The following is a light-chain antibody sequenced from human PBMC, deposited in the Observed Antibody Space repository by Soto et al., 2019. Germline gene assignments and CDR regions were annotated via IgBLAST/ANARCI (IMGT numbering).Light chain of an antibody. Sequence: DIQMTQSPSTLSASVGDRVTITCRASQSISSWLAWYQQKPGKAPKLLIYKASSLESGVPSRFSGSGSGTEFTLTISSLQPDEFATYYCQQYNSYWTFGQGTKVLIK. CDR1: QSISSW. CDR2: KAS. V-gene: IGKV1-5*03. CDR3: QQYNSYWT. J-gene: IGKJ1*01.